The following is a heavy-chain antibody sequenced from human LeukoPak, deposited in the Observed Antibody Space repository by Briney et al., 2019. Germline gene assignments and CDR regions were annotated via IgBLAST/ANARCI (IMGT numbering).Heavy chain of an antibody. Sequence: ASVKVSCKASGYTFTSYGISWVRQAPGQGLEWMGWISAYNGNTNYAQKLQGRVTMTTDTSTSTAYMELRSLRSDDTAVYYCARSSSSWFEYNWFDPWGQGTLVTVSS. J-gene: IGHJ5*02. CDR1: GYTFTSYG. CDR2: ISAYNGNT. V-gene: IGHV1-18*01. CDR3: ARSSSSWFEYNWFDP. D-gene: IGHD6-13*01.